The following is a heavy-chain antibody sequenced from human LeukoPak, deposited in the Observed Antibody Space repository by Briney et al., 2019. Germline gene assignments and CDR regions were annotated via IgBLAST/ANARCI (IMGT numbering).Heavy chain of an antibody. V-gene: IGHV3-23*01. CDR2: ISGSGGST. J-gene: IGHJ3*02. CDR3: ARHLVPTAMLTDFDI. D-gene: IGHD2-2*01. CDR1: GFTFSSYA. Sequence: QTGGSLRLSCAASGFTFSSYAMSWVRQAPGKGLEWVSGISGSGGSTYYADSVKGRFTISRDNSKNTLYLQMNSLRAEDTAVYYCARHLVPTAMLTDFDIWGQGTMVTVSS.